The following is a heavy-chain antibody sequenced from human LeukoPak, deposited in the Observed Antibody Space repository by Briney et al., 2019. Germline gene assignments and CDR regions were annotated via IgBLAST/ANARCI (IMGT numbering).Heavy chain of an antibody. J-gene: IGHJ4*02. CDR2: IYYSGIT. CDR1: GGSISSYY. V-gene: IGHV4-59*01. D-gene: IGHD6-13*01. Sequence: SETLSLTCTVSGGSISSYYWSWIRQPPGKGLEWIGYIYYSGITNYNPSLKSRVTISVDTSKNQFSLKLSSVTAADTAVYYCARDLMGIAYRGAFYYWGQGTLVTVSS. CDR3: ARDLMGIAYRGAFYY.